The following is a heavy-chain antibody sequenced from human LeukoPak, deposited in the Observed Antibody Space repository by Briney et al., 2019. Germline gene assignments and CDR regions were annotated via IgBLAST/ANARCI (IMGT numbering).Heavy chain of an antibody. D-gene: IGHD3-22*01. CDR3: ARRAGGYDNWFDP. V-gene: IGHV4-34*01. Sequence: SETLSLTCAVYGGSFSGYYWSWIRQPPGKGLEWIGEINHSGSTNYNPSLKSRVTISVDTSKNQFSLKLSSVTAADTAVYYCARRAGGYDNWFDPWGQGTLVTVSS. J-gene: IGHJ5*02. CDR1: GGSFSGYY. CDR2: INHSGST.